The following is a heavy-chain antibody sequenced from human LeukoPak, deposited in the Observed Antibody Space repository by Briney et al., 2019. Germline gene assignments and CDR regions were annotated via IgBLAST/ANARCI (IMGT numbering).Heavy chain of an antibody. J-gene: IGHJ3*02. D-gene: IGHD3-10*01. V-gene: IGHV4-4*02. CDR1: GGSISSSNW. Sequence: PSGTLSLTCAVSGGSISSSNWWSWVRQPPGKGLEWIGEIYHSGSTNYNPSLKSRVTISVDKSKNQFSLKLSSVTAADTAVYYCARERPSGSGMSAGRDAFDIWGQGTMVTVSS. CDR3: ARERPSGSGMSAGRDAFDI. CDR2: IYHSGST.